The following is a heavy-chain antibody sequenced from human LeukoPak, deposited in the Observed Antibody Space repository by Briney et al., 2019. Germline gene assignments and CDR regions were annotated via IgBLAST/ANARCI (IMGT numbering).Heavy chain of an antibody. CDR2: FDPEDGET. CDR3: ARDLHGSGSYYISPFDY. CDR1: GYTLTELS. D-gene: IGHD3-10*01. V-gene: IGHV1-24*01. J-gene: IGHJ4*02. Sequence: ASVKVSCKVSGYTLTELSMHWVRQAPGKGLEWMGGFDPEDGETIYAQKFQGRVTMTEDTSTDTAYMELSSLRSEDTAVYYCARDLHGSGSYYISPFDYWGQGTLVTVSS.